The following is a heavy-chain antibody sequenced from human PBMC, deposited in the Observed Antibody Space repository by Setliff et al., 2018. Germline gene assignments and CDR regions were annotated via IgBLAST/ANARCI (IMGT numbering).Heavy chain of an antibody. CDR1: GYTFTNYW. Sequence: PGESLKISCKGSGYTFTNYWIGWVRQMPGKGLEWMGLIYPGDSDTRYSPSFQGQVTTSADKSISTAYVQWRSLKASDTAMYYCARVGTAGGYYFDFWGQGALVTVSS. D-gene: IGHD2-15*01. J-gene: IGHJ4*02. CDR3: ARVGTAGGYYFDF. V-gene: IGHV5-51*01. CDR2: IYPGDSDT.